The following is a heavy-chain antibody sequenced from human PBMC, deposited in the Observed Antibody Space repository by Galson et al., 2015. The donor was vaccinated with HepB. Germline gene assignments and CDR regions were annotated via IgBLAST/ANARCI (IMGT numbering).Heavy chain of an antibody. V-gene: IGHV1-18*01. J-gene: IGHJ1*01. Sequence: SVKVSCKASGYTFTSYGISWVRQAPGQGLEWMGWISAYNGNTNYAQKLQGRVTMTTDTSTSTAYMELRSLRSDDTAVYYCASTYYYDSSGYYPPGYFQHWGQGTLVTVSS. D-gene: IGHD3-22*01. CDR2: ISAYNGNT. CDR3: ASTYYYDSSGYYPPGYFQH. CDR1: GYTFTSYG.